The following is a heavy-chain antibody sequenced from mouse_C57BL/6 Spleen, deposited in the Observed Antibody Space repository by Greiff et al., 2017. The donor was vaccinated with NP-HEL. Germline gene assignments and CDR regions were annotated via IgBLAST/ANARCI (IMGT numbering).Heavy chain of an antibody. CDR3: GGDSSGLAY. Sequence: VQLQQPGAELVKPGASVKLSCKASGYTFTSYWMQWVKQRPGQGLEWIGEIDPSDSYTNYNQKFKGKATLTVDTSSSTAYMQLSSLTSEDSAVYYCGGDSSGLAYWGQGTLVTVSA. V-gene: IGHV1-50*01. CDR2: IDPSDSYT. J-gene: IGHJ3*01. D-gene: IGHD3-2*02. CDR1: GYTFTSYW.